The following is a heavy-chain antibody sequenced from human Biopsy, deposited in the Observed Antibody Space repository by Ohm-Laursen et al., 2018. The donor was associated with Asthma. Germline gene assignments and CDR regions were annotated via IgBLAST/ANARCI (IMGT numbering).Heavy chain of an antibody. Sequence: SSVKVSCKAHGDILSSFGIKWVRKAPGQGLEWMGGVIPIYGTTHTAQKFQGRVTITEDESTSAAFMELTRLGKDATADYYCARGGYYGDRRHHNGLDVWGQGTTVTVSS. J-gene: IGHJ6*02. CDR3: ARGGYYGDRRHHNGLDV. CDR1: GDILSSFG. D-gene: IGHD4-17*01. V-gene: IGHV1-69*01. CDR2: VIPIYGTT.